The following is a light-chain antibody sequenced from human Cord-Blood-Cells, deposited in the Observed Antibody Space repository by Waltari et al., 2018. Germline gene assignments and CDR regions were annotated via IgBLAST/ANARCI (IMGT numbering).Light chain of an antibody. V-gene: IGLV2-23*03. CDR3: CSYAGSSTFGV. CDR1: SSDVGSYNL. CDR2: EGS. Sequence: QSALTQPASVSGSPGQSITISCTGTSSDVGSYNLVSWYQQHPGKAPKLMTYEGSKRPSGCSHRFSCSKSGNTASLKFSGLQAEDEADYYCCSYAGSSTFGVFGGGTKLTFL. J-gene: IGLJ3*02.